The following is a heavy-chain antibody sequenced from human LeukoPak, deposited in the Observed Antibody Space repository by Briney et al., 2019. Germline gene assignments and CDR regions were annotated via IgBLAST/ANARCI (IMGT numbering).Heavy chain of an antibody. D-gene: IGHD3-3*01. V-gene: IGHV3-23*01. J-gene: IGHJ5*02. Sequence: PGGSLRLSCAASGFTFSSYAVTWVRQAPGKGLEWVSAITHNGRSTYYAGSVRGRFTISRDNSKNTLFLQMNSLRADDTAVYYCTKEYDFSSWGQGTLASVSA. CDR2: ITHNGRST. CDR3: TKEYDFSS. CDR1: GFTFSSYA.